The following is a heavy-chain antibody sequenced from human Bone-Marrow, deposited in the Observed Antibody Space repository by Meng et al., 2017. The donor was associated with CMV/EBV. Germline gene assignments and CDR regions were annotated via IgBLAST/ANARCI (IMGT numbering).Heavy chain of an antibody. Sequence: ASVKVSCKASGYTFTSYYMHWVRQAPGQGLEWMGIINPSGGSTSYAQKFQGRVTMTRDTSTSTVYMELSSLRSEDTAVYYCARDTPLHCSSTSCYTDWLDPWGQGTLVTVSS. CDR1: GYTFTSYY. D-gene: IGHD2-2*02. CDR2: INPSGGST. CDR3: ARDTPLHCSSTSCYTDWLDP. V-gene: IGHV1-46*01. J-gene: IGHJ5*02.